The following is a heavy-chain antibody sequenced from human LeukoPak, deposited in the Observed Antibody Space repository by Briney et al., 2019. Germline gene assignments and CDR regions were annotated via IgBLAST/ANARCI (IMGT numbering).Heavy chain of an antibody. D-gene: IGHD2-2*01. CDR1: GFTFSDHY. CDR2: IRDKPHSYTT. Sequence: SCKASGFTFSDHYMDWVRQAPGKGLEWVGRIRDKPHSYTTEYAASVKGRFTISRDDSKNSVYLQMNSLKSEDTAVYYCARSSTSWYPLLDYWGQGTLVTVSS. CDR3: ARSSTSWYPLLDY. J-gene: IGHJ4*02. V-gene: IGHV3-72*01.